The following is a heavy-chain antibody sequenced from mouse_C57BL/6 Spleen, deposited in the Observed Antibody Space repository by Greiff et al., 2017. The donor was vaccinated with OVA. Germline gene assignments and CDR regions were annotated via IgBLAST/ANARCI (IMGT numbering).Heavy chain of an antibody. D-gene: IGHD2-3*01. Sequence: VKLQQSGPELVKPGASVKISCKASGYAFSSSWMNWVKQRPGKGLEWIGRIYPGDGDTNYNGKFKGKATLTADKSSSTAYMQLSSLTSEDSAVYFCARPLYDYDAMDYWGQGTSVTVSS. CDR3: ARPLYDYDAMDY. V-gene: IGHV1-82*01. CDR2: IYPGDGDT. J-gene: IGHJ4*01. CDR1: GYAFSSSW.